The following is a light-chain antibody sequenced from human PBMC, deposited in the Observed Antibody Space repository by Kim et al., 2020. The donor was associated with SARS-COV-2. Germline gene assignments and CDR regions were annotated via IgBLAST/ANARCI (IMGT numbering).Light chain of an antibody. CDR3: MQALQTPYS. CDR2: LGS. V-gene: IGKV2-28*01. Sequence: EPASISCRSSQSLLHSNGYNYLDWYLQKPGQSPQLLIYLGSNRASGVPERFSGSGSGTDFTLKISRVEAEDVGVYYCMQALQTPYSFGQGTKLEI. CDR1: QSLLHSNGYNY. J-gene: IGKJ2*03.